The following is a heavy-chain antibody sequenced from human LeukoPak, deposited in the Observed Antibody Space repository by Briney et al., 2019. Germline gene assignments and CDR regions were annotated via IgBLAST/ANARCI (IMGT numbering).Heavy chain of an antibody. V-gene: IGHV3-23*01. J-gene: IGHJ1*01. Sequence: GGSLRLSCAASGFTFSSYAMGWVRQAPGKGLEWVSAISGSGGSTYYADSVKGRFTISRDNSKNTLYLQMNSLRAEDTAVYYCAKAPRIVVITGYFQHWGQGTLVTVSS. CDR1: GFTFSSYA. CDR2: ISGSGGST. D-gene: IGHD3-22*01. CDR3: AKAPRIVVITGYFQH.